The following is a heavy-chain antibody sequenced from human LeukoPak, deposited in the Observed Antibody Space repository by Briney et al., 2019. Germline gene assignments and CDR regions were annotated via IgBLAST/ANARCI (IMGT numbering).Heavy chain of an antibody. CDR1: GDSVSSNSAA. D-gene: IGHD6-19*01. CDR3: ARDVSRSEDSSGWYDWFHP. J-gene: IGHJ5*02. V-gene: IGHV6-1*01. Sequence: SQTLSLTCAISGDSVSSNSAAWNWIRQSPSRGLEWLGRTYYRSKWYNDYAVSVKSRITINPDTSKNQFSLQLNSVTPEDTAVCYCARDVSRSEDSSGWYDWFHPWGQGTLVTVSS. CDR2: TYYRSKWYN.